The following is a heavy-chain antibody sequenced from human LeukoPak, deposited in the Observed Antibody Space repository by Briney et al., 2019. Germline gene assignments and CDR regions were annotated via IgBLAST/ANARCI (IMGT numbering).Heavy chain of an antibody. J-gene: IGHJ4*02. Sequence: PGGSPRLSCAASGFTFSSYSINWVRQAPGKGLEWVSYIRSDTSTKYYADSVKGRFTISRDNDKNSVYLQMNSLRAEDTAVYYCTRDSGYEFDYWSQGTLVTVSS. CDR2: IRSDTSTK. V-gene: IGHV3-48*04. CDR3: TRDSGYEFDY. CDR1: GFTFSSYS. D-gene: IGHD5-12*01.